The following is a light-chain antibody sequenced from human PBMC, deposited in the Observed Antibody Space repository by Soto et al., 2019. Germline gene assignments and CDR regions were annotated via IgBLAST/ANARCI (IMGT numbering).Light chain of an antibody. CDR2: EVT. CDR3: SSYARGDSVL. J-gene: IGLJ2*01. Sequence: QSALTQPPSASGSPGQSVTISCTGTSSDVGGYNFVSWYQHHPGKAPKVILYEVTKRPSGVPDRFSGSKSGNTASLTVSGLQADDEADYYCSSYARGDSVLFGGGTQLTV. CDR1: SSDVGGYNF. V-gene: IGLV2-8*01.